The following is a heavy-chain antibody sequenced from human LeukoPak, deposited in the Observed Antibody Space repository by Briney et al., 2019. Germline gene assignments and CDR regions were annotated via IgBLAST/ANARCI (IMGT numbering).Heavy chain of an antibody. J-gene: IGHJ4*02. D-gene: IGHD2-8*01. V-gene: IGHV3-21*01. Sequence: AGGSLRLSCAASGFTFSRYSMHWVRQAPGKGRAWVSSISSSSSYIYYADSVKGRFTTSRHNAKNSRHRHRNGLRAADPAVYYCASDRAGVGPGFHNCGQGALVAVSS. CDR3: ASDRAGVGPGFHN. CDR1: GFTFSRYS. CDR2: ISSSSSYI.